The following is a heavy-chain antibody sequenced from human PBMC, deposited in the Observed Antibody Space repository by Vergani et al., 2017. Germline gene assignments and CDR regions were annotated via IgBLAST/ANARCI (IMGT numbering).Heavy chain of an antibody. J-gene: IGHJ5*02. CDR3: ARGSGSVFGCIYPEQLGRTPMGQLPFDP. CDR2: IDPSDSYT. D-gene: IGHD3-10*01. CDR1: GYSFTSYW. V-gene: IGHV5-10-1*03. Sequence: EVQLVQSGAEVKKPGASLRISCKCSGYSFTSYWISWVRQMPGKGLEWMGRIDPSDSYTNYSPSFQGHVTISADKSISTAYLQWSSLKASDTAMYYCARGSGSVFGCIYPEQLGRTPMGQLPFDPWGQGTLVTVSS.